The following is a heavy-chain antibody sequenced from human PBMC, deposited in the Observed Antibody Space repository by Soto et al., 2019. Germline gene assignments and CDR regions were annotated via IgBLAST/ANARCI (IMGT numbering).Heavy chain of an antibody. D-gene: IGHD2-8*01. V-gene: IGHV3-30*03. J-gene: IGHJ6*02. Sequence: QGQLVESGGGVVQTGQSLRLSCAASGFVFSDYGLHWVRQAPGKGLEWVAVISSDGANHFYADSVRGRFTISRDNSNNTLYLLMNSLRPEDSAVYFCATDTLYPVVPYFYYGLDVCGQGTTVTVSS. CDR1: GFVFSDYG. CDR3: ATDTLYPVVPYFYYGLDV. CDR2: ISSDGANH.